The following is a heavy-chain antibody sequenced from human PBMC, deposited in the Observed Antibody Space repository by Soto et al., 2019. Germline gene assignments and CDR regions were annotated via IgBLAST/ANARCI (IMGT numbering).Heavy chain of an antibody. CDR2: ISAYNGNT. V-gene: IGHV1-18*01. CDR1: GYTFTSYG. CDR3: ARVNHARFYDFWSGNWFDP. D-gene: IGHD3-3*01. Sequence: ASVKVSCKASGYTFTSYGISWVRQAPGQGLEWMGWISAYNGNTNYAQKLQGRVTMTTDTSTSTAYMELRSLRSDDTAVYYSARVNHARFYDFWSGNWFDPWGQGTLVTVSS. J-gene: IGHJ5*02.